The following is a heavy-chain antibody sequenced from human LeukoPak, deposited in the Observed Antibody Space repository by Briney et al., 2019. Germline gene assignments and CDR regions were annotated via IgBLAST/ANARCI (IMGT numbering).Heavy chain of an antibody. CDR2: INTNSGGT. CDR3: ARGLVVPAAARYLDY. D-gene: IGHD2-2*01. J-gene: IGHJ4*02. V-gene: IGHV1-2*02. Sequence: ASVKVSCKASGYTFTGYYMHWVRQAPGQGLEWMVWINTNSGGTNYAQKFQGRVTMTRDTSISTAYMELSRLRSDDTAVYYCARGLVVPAAARYLDYWGQGTLVTVSS. CDR1: GYTFTGYY.